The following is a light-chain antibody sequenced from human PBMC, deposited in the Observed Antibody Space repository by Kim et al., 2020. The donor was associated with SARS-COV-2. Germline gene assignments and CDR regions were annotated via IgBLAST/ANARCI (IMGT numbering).Light chain of an antibody. J-gene: IGKJ1*01. Sequence: SASVGDRITIPCRASQPISKFLNWYQQKPGKAPELLIYAAAILHVGVPSRFSGSASGTDFTLAISSLQPEDSATYYCQQSSNTPWTFGQGTKLEI. V-gene: IGKV1-39*01. CDR1: QPISKF. CDR2: AAA. CDR3: QQSSNTPWT.